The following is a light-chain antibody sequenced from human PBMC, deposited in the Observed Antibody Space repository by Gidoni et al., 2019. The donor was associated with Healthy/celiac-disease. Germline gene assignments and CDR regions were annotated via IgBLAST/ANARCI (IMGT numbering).Light chain of an antibody. V-gene: IGKV1-5*03. CDR1: QSISSW. CDR3: QQYNSYLCS. Sequence: DIQMTQSPSTLSASVGDRVTITCRASQSISSWLAWYQQKPGQAPKLLIYKASSLESGVPSRFSGSGSGTEFTLTISSLQPDDFATYYCQQYNSYLCSFGQGTKLEIK. J-gene: IGKJ2*04. CDR2: KAS.